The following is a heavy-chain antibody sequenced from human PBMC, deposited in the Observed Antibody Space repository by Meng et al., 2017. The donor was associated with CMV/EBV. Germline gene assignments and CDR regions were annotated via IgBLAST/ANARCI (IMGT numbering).Heavy chain of an antibody. D-gene: IGHD1-26*01. J-gene: IGHJ6*02. V-gene: IGHV4-59*01. CDR3: ARSAGTRYYYYGMDV. CDR1: GGSISSYY. Sequence: ETLSLTCTVSGGSISSYYWSWIRQPPGKGLEWIGYIYYSGSTNYNPSLKSRVTISVDTSKNQFSLKLSSVTAADTAVYYCARSAGTRYYYYGMDVWGQGTTVTVSS. CDR2: IYYSGST.